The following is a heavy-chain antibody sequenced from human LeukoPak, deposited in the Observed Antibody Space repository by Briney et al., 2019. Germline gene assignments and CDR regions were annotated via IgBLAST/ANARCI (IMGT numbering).Heavy chain of an antibody. CDR2: INPNSGGT. V-gene: IGHV1-2*02. D-gene: IGHD2-15*01. CDR1: GYTFTGYY. J-gene: IGHJ5*02. CDR3: ARDPDCSGGSCYLGYWFDP. Sequence: ASVTVSCKASGYTFTGYYMHWVRQAPGQGLEWMGWINPNSGGTNYPQKFQGRVTMTRDTSISTAYMELSRLRSDDTAVYYCARDPDCSGGSCYLGYWFDPWGQGTLVTVSS.